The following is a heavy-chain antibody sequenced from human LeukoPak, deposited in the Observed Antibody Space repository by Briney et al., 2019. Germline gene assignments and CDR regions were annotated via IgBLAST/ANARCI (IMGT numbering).Heavy chain of an antibody. J-gene: IGHJ4*02. Sequence: LAGGSLRLSCAASGFTFSASGMHWVRQTPGKGLEWVAVISYDGSSEYYSDSVKGRFTISRDNSKNTLFLLMNSLRPDDTAVYFCAKAGPWSEYDVAYFDLWGQGTLLIVSS. D-gene: IGHD3-10*01. V-gene: IGHV3-30*18. CDR3: AKAGPWSEYDVAYFDL. CDR2: ISYDGSSE. CDR1: GFTFSASG.